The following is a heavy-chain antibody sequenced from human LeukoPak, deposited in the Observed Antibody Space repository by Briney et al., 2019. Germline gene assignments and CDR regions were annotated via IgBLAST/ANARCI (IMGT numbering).Heavy chain of an antibody. CDR3: ACGVYGNQH. J-gene: IGHJ1*01. V-gene: IGHV4-34*12. CDR2: ILHSGST. CDR1: GGSFSGHY. D-gene: IGHD6-6*01. Sequence: PSETLSLTCAVYGGSFSGHYWSWIRQPPGKGLEWIGEILHSGSTNYNPSLTTRVTMSVDTSKNQFSLKLRSVTAADTAVYYCACGVYGNQHWAQGTLVTVSS.